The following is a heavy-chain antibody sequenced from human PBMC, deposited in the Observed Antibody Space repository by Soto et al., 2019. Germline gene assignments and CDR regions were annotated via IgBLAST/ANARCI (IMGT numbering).Heavy chain of an antibody. CDR3: ARDDCSSTSCYRMDV. V-gene: IGHV3-21*01. Sequence: GGSLRLSCAASGFTFSSYSMNWVRQAPGKGLEWVSSISSSSSYIYYADSVKGRFTISRDNAKNSLYLQMNSLRAEDTAEYYCARDDCSSTSCYRMDVWGQGTTVTVSS. J-gene: IGHJ6*02. D-gene: IGHD2-2*02. CDR1: GFTFSSYS. CDR2: ISSSSSYI.